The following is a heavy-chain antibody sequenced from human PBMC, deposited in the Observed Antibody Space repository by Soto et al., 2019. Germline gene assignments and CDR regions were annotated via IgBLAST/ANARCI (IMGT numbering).Heavy chain of an antibody. Sequence: SETLSLTCTVSGGSISSYYWSWIRQPPGKGLEWIGYIYYSGSTNYNPSLKSRVTISVDTSKNQFSLKLSSVTAADTAVYYCARVGYYYDSSGYSKARYFDYWGQGTLVTVSS. CDR3: ARVGYYYDSSGYSKARYFDY. D-gene: IGHD3-22*01. J-gene: IGHJ4*02. V-gene: IGHV4-59*01. CDR1: GGSISSYY. CDR2: IYYSGST.